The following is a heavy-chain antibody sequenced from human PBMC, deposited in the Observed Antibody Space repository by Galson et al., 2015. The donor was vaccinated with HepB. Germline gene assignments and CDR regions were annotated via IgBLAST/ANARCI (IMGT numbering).Heavy chain of an antibody. CDR2: IYSGGST. Sequence: SLRLSCAASGFTVSSNYMSWVRQAPGKGLEWVSVIYSGGSTYYADSVKGRFTISRDNSKNTLYLQMNSLRAEDTAVYYCARDGVGTVTSRSFDIWGQGTMVTVSS. D-gene: IGHD4-17*01. V-gene: IGHV3-53*01. CDR1: GFTVSSNY. J-gene: IGHJ3*02. CDR3: ARDGVGTVTSRSFDI.